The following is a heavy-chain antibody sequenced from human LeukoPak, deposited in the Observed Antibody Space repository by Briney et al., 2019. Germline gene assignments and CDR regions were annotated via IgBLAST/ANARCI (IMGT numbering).Heavy chain of an antibody. CDR3: ARVSPNTAMVSFDN. V-gene: IGHV1-2*02. D-gene: IGHD5-18*01. CDR2: INPNGGGT. J-gene: IGHJ4*02. Sequence: GASVKVSCKASGYTFAAYYIHWVRQGPGQGLEWMGWINPNGGGTNYAQKFQGRVTMTRDTSISTAHMELSRLRSDDTAVYYCARVSPNTAMVSFDNWGQGTLVTVSS. CDR1: GYTFAAYY.